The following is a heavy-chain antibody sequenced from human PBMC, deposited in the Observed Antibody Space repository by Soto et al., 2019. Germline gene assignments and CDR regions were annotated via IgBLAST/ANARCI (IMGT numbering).Heavy chain of an antibody. Sequence: PSETLSLTCTVSGGSISSYYWSWIRQPPGKGLEWIGYIYYSGSNNYNPSLKSRVTISVDTSKNQFSLKLSSATAADTAVYYCARRYGGNLDYWGQGTLVTVSS. CDR3: ARRYGGNLDY. V-gene: IGHV4-59*08. CDR1: GGSISSYY. CDR2: IYYSGSN. D-gene: IGHD1-1*01. J-gene: IGHJ4*02.